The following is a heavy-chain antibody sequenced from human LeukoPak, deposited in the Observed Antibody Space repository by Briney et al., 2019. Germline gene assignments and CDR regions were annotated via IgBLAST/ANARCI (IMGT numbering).Heavy chain of an antibody. J-gene: IGHJ5*02. CDR2: IYSGGST. V-gene: IGHV3-53*01. CDR1: GFTVSSNY. CDR3: ARLRGYYDSSGYYYVPIGNNWFDP. D-gene: IGHD3-22*01. Sequence: LGGSLRLSCAASGFTVSSNYMSWVRQAPGKGLEWVSVIYSGGSTYYADSVKGRFTISRDNSKNTLYLQMNSLRAEDTAVYYCARLRGYYDSSGYYYVPIGNNWFDPWGQGTLVTVSS.